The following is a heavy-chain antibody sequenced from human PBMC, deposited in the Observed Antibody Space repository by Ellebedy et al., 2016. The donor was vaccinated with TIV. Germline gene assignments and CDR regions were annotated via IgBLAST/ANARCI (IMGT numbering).Heavy chain of an antibody. J-gene: IGHJ6*02. CDR3: AREGDTAMVRGMEV. CDR1: GFTXXDYY. V-gene: IGHV3-11*01. CDR2: ISSSGSTI. D-gene: IGHD5-18*01. Sequence: GESLKISCAASGFTXXDYYMTWIRHPPGKGQEWVSYISSSGSTIYYAASVKGRFTISRDNAKNSLYLQMNSLRAEDTAVYYCAREGDTAMVRGMEVWGQGTTVTVSS.